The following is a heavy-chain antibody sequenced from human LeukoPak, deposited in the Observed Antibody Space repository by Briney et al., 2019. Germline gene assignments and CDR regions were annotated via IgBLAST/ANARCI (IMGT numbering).Heavy chain of an antibody. CDR3: ARDSHIAAAAYYYYYMDV. V-gene: IGHV1-69*06. Sequence: SVKVSCKASGGTFSSYAISWVRQAPGQGLEWMGGIIPIFGTANYAQKFQGRVTITADKSTSTAYMELSSLRSEDTAVYYCARDSHIAAAAYYYYYMDVWGKGTTVTVSS. CDR1: GGTFSSYA. D-gene: IGHD6-13*01. J-gene: IGHJ6*03. CDR2: IIPIFGTA.